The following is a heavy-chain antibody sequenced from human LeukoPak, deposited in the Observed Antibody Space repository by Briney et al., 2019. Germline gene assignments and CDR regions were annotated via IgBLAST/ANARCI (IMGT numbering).Heavy chain of an antibody. CDR2: INRSGST. V-gene: IGHV4-34*01. J-gene: IGHJ4*02. D-gene: IGHD6-19*01. CDR1: GGSFSGYY. CDR3: ARGIAVAGRSFDY. Sequence: SETLSLTCAVYGGSFSGYYWSWIRQPPGKGLEWIGEINRSGSTNYNPSLKSRVTISVDTSKNQFSLKLSSVTAADTAVYYCARGIAVAGRSFDYWGQGTLVTVSS.